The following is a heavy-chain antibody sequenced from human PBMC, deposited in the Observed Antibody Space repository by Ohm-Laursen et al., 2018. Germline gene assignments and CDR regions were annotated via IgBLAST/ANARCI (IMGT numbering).Heavy chain of an antibody. V-gene: IGHV3-30*03. CDR3: AGGGFGGYDQ. CDR1: GFTFSSYG. J-gene: IGHJ4*02. D-gene: IGHD3-10*01. Sequence: SLRLSCAATGFTFSSYGMHWVRQAPGKGLEWVALISYDGSNQYYADSVKGRFTISRDNTKNSLYLQMNSLRAEDTAVYYCAGGGFGGYDQWGQGTLVTVSS. CDR2: ISYDGSNQ.